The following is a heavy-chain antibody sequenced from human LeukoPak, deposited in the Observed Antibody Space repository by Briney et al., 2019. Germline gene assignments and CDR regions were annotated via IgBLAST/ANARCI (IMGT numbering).Heavy chain of an antibody. CDR1: GFTLSTYS. V-gene: IGHV3-48*04. CDR3: AKRTGHYYDSSGYYYDDAFDI. D-gene: IGHD3-22*01. Sequence: GGSLRLSCAASGFTLSTYSMNWVRQAPGKGLEWVSYISSSSSTIYYADSVRGRFTISRDNAKNSLYLQMNSLRAEDTAVYYCAKRTGHYYDSSGYYYDDAFDIWGQGTMVTVSS. J-gene: IGHJ3*02. CDR2: ISSSSSTI.